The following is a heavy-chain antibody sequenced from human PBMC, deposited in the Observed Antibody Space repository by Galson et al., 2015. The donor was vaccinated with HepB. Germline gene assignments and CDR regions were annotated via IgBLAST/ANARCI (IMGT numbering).Heavy chain of an antibody. Sequence: SLRLSCAASGFTFSSYSMNWVRQAPGKGLEWVSYISSSSSTIYYADSVKGRFTIPRDNAKNSLYLQMNSLRAEDTAVYYCARDKCAGEVVRSFYFDYWGQGTLVTVSS. CDR2: ISSSSSTI. CDR3: ARDKCAGEVVRSFYFDY. D-gene: IGHD3-10*01. CDR1: GFTFSSYS. V-gene: IGHV3-48*04. J-gene: IGHJ4*02.